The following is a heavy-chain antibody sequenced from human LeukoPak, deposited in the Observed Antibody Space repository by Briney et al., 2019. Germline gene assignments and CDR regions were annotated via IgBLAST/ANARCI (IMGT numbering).Heavy chain of an antibody. CDR2: IKKKADGGAT. Sequence: GGSLRLSCEASGFTFGNAAMSWVRQAPGKGLGWVGRIKKKADGGATDYTAPVKGRFSISRDDSKNTVYLQMNSLNTEDTAVYYCTTVDYGSLVGFWGQGTLVTVSS. D-gene: IGHD4/OR15-4a*01. J-gene: IGHJ4*02. CDR1: GFTFGNAA. CDR3: TTVDYGSLVGF. V-gene: IGHV3-15*01.